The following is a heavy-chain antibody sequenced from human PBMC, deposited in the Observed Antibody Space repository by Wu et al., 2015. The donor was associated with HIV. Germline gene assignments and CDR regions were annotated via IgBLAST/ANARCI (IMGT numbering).Heavy chain of an antibody. J-gene: IGHJ3*02. V-gene: IGHV1-69*13. CDR3: ARPYSGYAYDVLDI. CDR2: IIPVFGTT. D-gene: IGHD5-12*01. Sequence: QVQLVQSGAEVKEPGSSVRVSCKASGGTFSSGAVSWVRQAPGQGLEWMGKIIPVFGTTKYAQNFQGRVTISADESTRTVFMELSSLRSDDTAVYYCARPYSGYAYDVLDIWGQGTVVFISS. CDR1: GGTFSSGA.